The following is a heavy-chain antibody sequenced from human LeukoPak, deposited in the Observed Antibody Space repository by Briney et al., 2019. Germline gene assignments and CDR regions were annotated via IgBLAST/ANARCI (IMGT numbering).Heavy chain of an antibody. Sequence: GGSLRLSCAASGFTFYDYAMSWVRQPPGKGLEWVSLIRDGDGRTHYADSVKGRFTISRDNSKKMVYLQMNGLRADDTAVYYCAKGAWLDYWGQGTLVTVSS. V-gene: IGHV3-23*01. J-gene: IGHJ1*01. CDR3: AKGAWLDY. CDR1: GFTFYDYA. CDR2: IRDGDGRT. D-gene: IGHD3-10*01.